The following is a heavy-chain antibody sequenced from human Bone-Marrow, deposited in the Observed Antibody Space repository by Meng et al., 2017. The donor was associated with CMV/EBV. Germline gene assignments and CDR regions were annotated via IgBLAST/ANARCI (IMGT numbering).Heavy chain of an antibody. CDR2: IYYSGST. CDR1: GGSISSSSYY. D-gene: IGHD2-2*01. Sequence: GSLRLSCTVSGGSISSSSYYWGWIRQPPGKGLEWIGSIYYSGSTYYNPSLKSRVTISVDTSKNQLSLKLSSVTAADTAVYYCARNGPTYCSSTSCSLDPFDYWGQGTLVTVSS. J-gene: IGHJ4*02. CDR3: ARNGPTYCSSTSCSLDPFDY. V-gene: IGHV4-39*01.